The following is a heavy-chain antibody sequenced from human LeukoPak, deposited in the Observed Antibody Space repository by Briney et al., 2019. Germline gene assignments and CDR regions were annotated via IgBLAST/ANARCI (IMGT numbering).Heavy chain of an antibody. Sequence: PSQTLSLTCTVSGGSISSYYWSWIRQPPGKGLEWIGYIYYSGSTNYNPSLKSRVTISVDTSKNQFSLKLSSVTAADTAVYYCARVSAGTRILGRNWFDPWGQGTLVTVSS. CDR1: GGSISSYY. J-gene: IGHJ5*02. CDR3: ARVSAGTRILGRNWFDP. D-gene: IGHD1-14*01. V-gene: IGHV4-59*01. CDR2: IYYSGST.